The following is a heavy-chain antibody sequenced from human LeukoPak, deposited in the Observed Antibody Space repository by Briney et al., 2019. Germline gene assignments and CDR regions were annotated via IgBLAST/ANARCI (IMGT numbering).Heavy chain of an antibody. J-gene: IGHJ4*02. CDR1: GFTFSNYA. Sequence: PGGSLRLSCAASGFTFSNYAMNWVRQAPGKGLEWVSATGSNGVTYYADSVKGRFTISRDNSKNALYLQMNGLRADDTAVYYCGIRDTSDYYVFWGQGTLVTVSS. V-gene: IGHV3-23*01. CDR2: TGSNGVT. D-gene: IGHD3-22*01. CDR3: GIRDTSDYYVF.